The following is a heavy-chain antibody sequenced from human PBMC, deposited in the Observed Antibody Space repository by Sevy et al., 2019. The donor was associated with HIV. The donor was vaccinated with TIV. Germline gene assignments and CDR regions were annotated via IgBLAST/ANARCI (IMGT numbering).Heavy chain of an antibody. V-gene: IGHV4-38-2*02. CDR2: IEHSGTT. D-gene: IGHD6-13*01. CDR3: ARDSSSWYNYPYYMDV. CDR1: GYFIRNGYC. Sequence: SETLSLTCSVSGYFIRNGYCWGWIRQPPGKGLQWIANIEHSGTTNYNPSLKSRVTISVDTSKNQVSLKLGSVTAADTAVYYCARDSSSWYNYPYYMDVWGKGTTVTVSS. J-gene: IGHJ6*03.